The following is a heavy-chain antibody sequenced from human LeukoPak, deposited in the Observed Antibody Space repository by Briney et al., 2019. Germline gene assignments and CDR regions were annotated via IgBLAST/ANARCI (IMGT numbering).Heavy chain of an antibody. CDR1: GFTFSSYG. J-gene: IGHJ6*02. V-gene: IGHV3-30*03. CDR2: ISYDGSNK. D-gene: IGHD3-22*01. Sequence: GGSLRLSCAASGFTFSSYGMHWVRQAPGKGLEWVSVISYDGSNKYYADSVKGRFTISRDNSKNTLYLQMNSLRAEDTAVYYCARDVSDYYDSSGYYYYYYGMDVWGQGTTVTVSS. CDR3: ARDVSDYYDSSGYYYYYYGMDV.